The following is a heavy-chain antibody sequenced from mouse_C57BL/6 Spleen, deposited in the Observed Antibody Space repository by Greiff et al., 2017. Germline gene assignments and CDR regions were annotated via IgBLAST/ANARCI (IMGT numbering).Heavy chain of an antibody. CDR1: GYTFTSYW. D-gene: IGHD2-1*01. J-gene: IGHJ3*01. CDR2: IHPNSGST. V-gene: IGHV1-64*01. CDR3: ARSGIYYGNYGFAY. Sequence: VQLQESGAELVKPGASVKLSCKASGYTFTSYWMHWVKQRPGQGLEWIGMIHPNSGSTNYNEKFKSKATLTVDKSSSTAYMQLSSLTSEDSAVYYCARSGIYYGNYGFAYWGQGTLVTVSA.